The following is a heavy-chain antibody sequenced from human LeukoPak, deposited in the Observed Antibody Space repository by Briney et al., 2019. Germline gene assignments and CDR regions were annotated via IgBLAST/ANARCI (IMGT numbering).Heavy chain of an antibody. CDR1: GGSISSYY. CDR2: IYYSGST. J-gene: IGHJ4*02. D-gene: IGHD5-12*01. Sequence: SETLSLTCTVSGGSISSYYWSWIRQPPGKGLEWIGYIYYSGSTNYNPSLKSRVTISVDTSKNQFSLKRSSVTAADTAVYYCASLRGYSGYDSGNYFDYWGQGTLVTVSS. CDR3: ASLRGYSGYDSGNYFDY. V-gene: IGHV4-59*08.